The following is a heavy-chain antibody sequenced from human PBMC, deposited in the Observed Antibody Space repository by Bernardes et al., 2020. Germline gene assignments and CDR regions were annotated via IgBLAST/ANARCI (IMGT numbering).Heavy chain of an antibody. CDR2: INSDGSST. Sequence: GGSLRLSRAASGFTFSSYWMHWVRQAPGKGLVWVSRINSDGSSTSYADSVKGRFTISRDNAKNTLYLQMNSLRAEDTAVYYCARDLGPRIFGYYYYYGMDVWGQGTTVTVSS. D-gene: IGHD2-15*01. CDR3: ARDLGPRIFGYYYYYGMDV. J-gene: IGHJ6*02. V-gene: IGHV3-74*01. CDR1: GFTFSSYW.